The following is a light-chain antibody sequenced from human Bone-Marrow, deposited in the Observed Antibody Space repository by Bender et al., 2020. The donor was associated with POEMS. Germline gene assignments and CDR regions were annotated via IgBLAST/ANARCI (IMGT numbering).Light chain of an antibody. CDR3: QAWDTYSVI. CDR1: DLGDKY. Sequence: SYEVTQPPSVSVSPGQTASITCSGDDLGDKYVAWYQQKPGQSPVLVIYQDTKRPSGIPERFSGSNSGNTAPLTISGTQARDEADYYCQAWDTYSVIFGGGTKLTVL. CDR2: QDT. V-gene: IGLV3-1*01. J-gene: IGLJ2*01.